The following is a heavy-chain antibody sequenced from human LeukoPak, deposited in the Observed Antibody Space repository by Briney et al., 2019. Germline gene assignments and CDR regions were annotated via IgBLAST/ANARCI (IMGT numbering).Heavy chain of an antibody. J-gene: IGHJ4*02. D-gene: IGHD3-16*02. CDR3: AGRGVFGGVIVSDY. CDR1: GGSISSGDYY. Sequence: SETLSLTCTVSGGSISSGDYYWSWIRQPPGKGLEWIGYIYYSGSTYYNPSLKSRVTISVDTSKNQFSLKLSSVTAADTAVYYCAGRGVFGGVIVSDYWGQGTLVTVSS. V-gene: IGHV4-30-4*01. CDR2: IYYSGST.